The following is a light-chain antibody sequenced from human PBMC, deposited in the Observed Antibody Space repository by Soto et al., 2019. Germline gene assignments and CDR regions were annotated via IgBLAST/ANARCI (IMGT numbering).Light chain of an antibody. J-gene: IGKJ1*01. Sequence: ETVLTQSPGTLSLSPGARATLSCRASQTIRSNYLAWYRQTPGQAPRLLIYGASNRATGIADRFSGSGSGTDFTLTISSLQSEDFAIYYCQQYNNWPPWTLGHGTKV. CDR2: GAS. V-gene: IGKV3-20*01. CDR1: QTIRSNY. CDR3: QQYNNWPPWT.